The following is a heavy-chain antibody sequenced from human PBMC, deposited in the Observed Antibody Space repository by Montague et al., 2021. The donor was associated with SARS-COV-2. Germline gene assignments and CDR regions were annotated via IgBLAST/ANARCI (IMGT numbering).Heavy chain of an antibody. CDR2: TDWDDDK. CDR1: GFSLSTSGMC. J-gene: IGHJ6*02. V-gene: IGHV2-70*11. CDR3: ARTHYDILPGYYYDMDV. Sequence: PALVKPTQTLTLTCTFSGFSLSTSGMCVSWIRQPPGKALEWLARTDWDDDKYYSTSLKTRLTISKDTSKNQVVLTMTNMDPVDTATYYRARTHYDILPGYYYDMDVWGQGTTVTVSS. D-gene: IGHD3-9*01.